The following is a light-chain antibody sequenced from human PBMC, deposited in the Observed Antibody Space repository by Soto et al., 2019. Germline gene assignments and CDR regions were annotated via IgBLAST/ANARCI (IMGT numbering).Light chain of an antibody. CDR1: SGDVGGHNY. CDR3: GSYTTIKKFV. Sequence: QSVLTQPASVSGSPGQSITISCTGTSGDVGGHNYVYWYQHHPGRAPNLIIYEVTNRPSGVSNRFSASKSGNTASLTISGLQAEDEADYYCGSYTTIKKFVFGTGTRSPS. J-gene: IGLJ1*01. CDR2: EVT. V-gene: IGLV2-14*01.